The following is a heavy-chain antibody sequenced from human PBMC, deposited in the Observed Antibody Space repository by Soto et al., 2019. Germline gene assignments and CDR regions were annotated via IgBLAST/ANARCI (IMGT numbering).Heavy chain of an antibody. V-gene: IGHV3-21*01. CDR2: ISSTSTFI. CDR1: RFAFRDFS. D-gene: IGHD1-26*01. CDR3: ASEGSLWGFDS. J-gene: IGHJ5*01. Sequence: GGSLRLSCAASRFAFRDFSMNLVRQAPGRALEWVSSISSTSTFIFYADSVKGRFTISRDNAKNSLFLQMSSLGADDTAVYYCASEGSLWGFDSPGQGTLV.